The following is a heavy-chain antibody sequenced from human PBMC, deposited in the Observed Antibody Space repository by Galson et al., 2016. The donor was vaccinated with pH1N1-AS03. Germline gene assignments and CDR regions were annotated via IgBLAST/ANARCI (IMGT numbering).Heavy chain of an antibody. V-gene: IGHV1-69*13. CDR2: IIPVFGIT. D-gene: IGHD5-24*01. Sequence: SVKVSCKASGGTFSTYSISWVRQAPGQGLEWMGAIIPVFGITNYAQKFQGKVTISADASANTAFVEVSSLKVEDTAMYYCARVDSSTYSDGWVPFDYWGQGTLVTVSS. J-gene: IGHJ4*02. CDR3: ARVDSSTYSDGWVPFDY. CDR1: GGTFSTYS.